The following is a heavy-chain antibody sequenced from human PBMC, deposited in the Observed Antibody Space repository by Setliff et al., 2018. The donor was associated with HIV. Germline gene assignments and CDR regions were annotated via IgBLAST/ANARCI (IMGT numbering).Heavy chain of an antibody. J-gene: IGHJ4*02. V-gene: IGHV3-49*04. CDR3: VRDSGYYSFDF. CDR1: GFTFGDYA. Sequence: GSLRLSCTASGFTFGDYAMTWVRQAPGKGLEWVGFIRSKAYGGTTEYAASVKGRFTVSRDDSKNSLYLQMTSLKTEDTAVYYCVRDSGYYSFDFWGQGTLVTVSS. D-gene: IGHD5-12*01. CDR2: IRSKAYGGTT.